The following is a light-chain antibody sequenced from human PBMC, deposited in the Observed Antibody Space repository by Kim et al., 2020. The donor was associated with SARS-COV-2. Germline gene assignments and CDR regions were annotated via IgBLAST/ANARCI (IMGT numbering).Light chain of an antibody. CDR3: QAWDSSTVV. J-gene: IGLJ2*01. V-gene: IGLV3-1*01. CDR1: ELGDKN. CDR2: EDR. Sequence: SYELTQPPSVSVSPGQTAIITCSGNELGDKNVCWXQQKAGQSPVLVIYEDRKRPSGIPERVSGSNSGNTATLTISGTQAMDEADYYCQAWDSSTVVFGGG.